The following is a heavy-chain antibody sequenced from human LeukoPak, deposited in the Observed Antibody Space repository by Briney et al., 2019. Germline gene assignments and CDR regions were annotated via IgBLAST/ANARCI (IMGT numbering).Heavy chain of an antibody. D-gene: IGHD3-3*01. CDR1: GGSISSYY. J-gene: IGHJ4*02. CDR3: AREQDYDFWSGYTLFDY. CDR2: IYTSGST. Sequence: SETLSLTCTVSGGSISSYYWSWIRQPAGKGLEWIGRIYTSGSTNYNPSLKSRVTMSVDTSKNQFSLKLSSVTAADTAVYYCAREQDYDFWSGYTLFDYWGQGTLVTVSS. V-gene: IGHV4-4*07.